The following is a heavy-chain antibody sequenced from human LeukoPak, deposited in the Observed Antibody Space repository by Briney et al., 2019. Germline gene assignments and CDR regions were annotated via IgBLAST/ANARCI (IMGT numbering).Heavy chain of an antibody. CDR2: INQDGSVK. J-gene: IGHJ4*02. CDR3: ARRDGYNTFYFEY. V-gene: IGHV3-7*01. D-gene: IGHD5-24*01. Sequence: GGSLRLSCAASGFSFSSYWMSWVRQAPGKGLEWVANINQDGSVKYYVDSVKGRFTISRGNAKNSLHLQMNSLRAEDTAVYYCARRDGYNTFYFEYWGQGTLVTVSS. CDR1: GFSFSSYW.